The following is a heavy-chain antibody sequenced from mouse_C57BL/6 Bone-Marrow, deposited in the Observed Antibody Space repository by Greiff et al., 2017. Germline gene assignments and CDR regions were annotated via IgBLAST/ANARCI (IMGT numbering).Heavy chain of an antibody. J-gene: IGHJ2*01. V-gene: IGHV3-6*01. CDR1: GYSITSGYY. D-gene: IGHD1-1*01. CDR2: ISYDGSN. Sequence: VQLQQSGPGLVKPSQSLSLTCSVTGYSITSGYYWNWIRQFPGNKLEWMGYISYDGSNNYNPSLKNRISITRDTSKNQFFLKLNSVTPEDTATYYCARDYYYGRSRYYFDYWGQGTTLTVSS. CDR3: ARDYYYGRSRYYFDY.